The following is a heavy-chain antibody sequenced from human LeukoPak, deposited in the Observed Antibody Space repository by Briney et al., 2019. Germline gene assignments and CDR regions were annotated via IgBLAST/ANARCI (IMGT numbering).Heavy chain of an antibody. Sequence: GGSLRLSCAASGFTFSSYGINWVRQAPGEGLEWVSSISSSSSYIYYADSVKGRFTISRDNAKNSLYLQMNSLRAEDTAVYYCARVGWWDGMDVWGQGTTVTVSS. CDR1: GFTFSSYG. CDR3: ARVGWWDGMDV. J-gene: IGHJ6*02. D-gene: IGHD2-15*01. CDR2: ISSSSSYI. V-gene: IGHV3-21*01.